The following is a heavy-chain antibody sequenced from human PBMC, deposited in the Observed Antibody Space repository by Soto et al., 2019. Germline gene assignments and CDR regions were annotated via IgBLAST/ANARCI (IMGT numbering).Heavy chain of an antibody. Sequence: EVQLVESGGGLVQPGGSMRLSCVGSGFVFRNHWMHWVRQRPGKGLEWVARIHDRDLDIKAYADSVKGRFSVSRDNSKNTMYLHMGSLRVEDTATYYCVRDGLKQSPDLDYWGNGVLVTVSA. V-gene: IGHV3-74*01. CDR2: IHDRDLDIK. CDR1: GFVFRNHW. CDR3: VRDGLKQSPDLDY. J-gene: IGHJ4*01.